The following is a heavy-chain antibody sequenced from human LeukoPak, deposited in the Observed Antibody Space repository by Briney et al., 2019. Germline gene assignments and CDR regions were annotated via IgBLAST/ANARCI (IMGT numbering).Heavy chain of an antibody. J-gene: IGHJ4*02. V-gene: IGHV4-59*01. Sequence: PSETLSLTCTVSGGSISSYYWSWIRQPPGKGLEWIGYIYYSGSTNYNPSLKSRVTISVDTSKNQFSLKLSSVTAADTAVYYCARDPYGDYFDYWGQGTPVTVSS. CDR3: ARDPYGDYFDY. D-gene: IGHD4-17*01. CDR2: IYYSGST. CDR1: GGSISSYY.